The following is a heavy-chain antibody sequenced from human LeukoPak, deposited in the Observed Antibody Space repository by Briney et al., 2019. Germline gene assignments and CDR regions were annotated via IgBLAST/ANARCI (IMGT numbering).Heavy chain of an antibody. CDR1: GGSISTYY. Sequence: SETLSLTCTVSGGSISTYYWTWIRQPPGKGLEWIGYVHYSGSTYYNPSPKSRVTISVATSKNQFSLNLTSVTAADTAMYYCARGSSGSYYWFDPWGQGTLVTVSS. D-gene: IGHD1-26*01. CDR2: VHYSGST. CDR3: ARGSSGSYYWFDP. V-gene: IGHV4-59*01. J-gene: IGHJ5*02.